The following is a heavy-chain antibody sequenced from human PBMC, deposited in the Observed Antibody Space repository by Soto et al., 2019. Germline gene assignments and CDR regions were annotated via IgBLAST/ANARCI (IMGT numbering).Heavy chain of an antibody. V-gene: IGHV1-46*03. CDR2: INPSGGST. CDR3: ARASSSSYYYVSCCYYYPPQPLAF. D-gene: IGHD3-22*01. CDR1: GYTFTSYY. J-gene: IGHJ4*02. Sequence: ASVKVSCKASGYTFTSYYMHWVRQAPGQGLEWMGIINPSGGSTSYAQKFQGRVTMTRDTSTSTVYMELSSLRSEDTAVYYCARASSSSYYYVSCCYYYPPQPLAFWGPATLVSLSS.